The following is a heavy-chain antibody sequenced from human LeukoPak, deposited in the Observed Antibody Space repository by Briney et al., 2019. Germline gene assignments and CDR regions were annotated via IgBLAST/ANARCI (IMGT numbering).Heavy chain of an antibody. Sequence: SETLSLTCTVSGGSVSSGCYYWSWIRQPPGKGLEWIGYIYYSGSTNYNPSLKSRLTISLDTSKNQFSLKLSSVTAADTAVYYCARDSGSYYGYWGQGTLVTVSS. J-gene: IGHJ4*02. CDR2: IYYSGST. V-gene: IGHV4-61*01. CDR1: GGSVSSGCYY. CDR3: ARDSGSYYGY. D-gene: IGHD1-26*01.